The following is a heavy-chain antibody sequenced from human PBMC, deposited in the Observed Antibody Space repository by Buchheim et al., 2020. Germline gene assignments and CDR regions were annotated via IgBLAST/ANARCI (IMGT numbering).Heavy chain of an antibody. D-gene: IGHD3-3*01. J-gene: IGHJ4*02. CDR3: ARSGYYIPYYFDY. CDR2: IKQDGSEK. V-gene: IGHV3-7*03. Sequence: EVQLVESGGGLVQLGGSLRLSCAASGFTFSSYWISWVRQAPGKGLEWVANIKQDGSEKYYVDSVKGRFTISRDNAKNSLYLQVNSLRAEDTAVYYCARSGYYIPYYFDYWGQGTL. CDR1: GFTFSSYW.